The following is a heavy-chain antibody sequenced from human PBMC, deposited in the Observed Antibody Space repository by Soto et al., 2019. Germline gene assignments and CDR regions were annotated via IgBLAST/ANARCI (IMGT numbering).Heavy chain of an antibody. J-gene: IGHJ4*02. Sequence: EVQLVESGGGLVQPGGSLRVSCAASGFTFSSYWMHWVRQAPGKRLVWVSRINSDGSSTSYADSVKGRFTISRDNAKNTLYLQMNSLRAEDTAIYYCARRGAVAGLHYWGQGTLVTLSS. V-gene: IGHV3-74*01. CDR2: INSDGSST. CDR3: ARRGAVAGLHY. D-gene: IGHD6-19*01. CDR1: GFTFSSYW.